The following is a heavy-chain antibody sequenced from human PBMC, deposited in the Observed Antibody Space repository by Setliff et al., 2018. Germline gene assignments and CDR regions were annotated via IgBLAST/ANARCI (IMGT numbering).Heavy chain of an antibody. D-gene: IGHD2-2*01. CDR1: GGSISDYY. J-gene: IGHJ6*02. V-gene: IGHV4-34*01. CDR2: INQSGST. CDR3: ARKIVVVPTATRPYYYYYGMDV. Sequence: SETLSLTCGGYGGSISDYYWSWIRQPPGKGLEWIGEINQSGSTTYNPSLKGRVTIPMDTSKNQFSLKLSSVTAADTAVYYCARKIVVVPTATRPYYYYYGMDVWGQGTTVTVSS.